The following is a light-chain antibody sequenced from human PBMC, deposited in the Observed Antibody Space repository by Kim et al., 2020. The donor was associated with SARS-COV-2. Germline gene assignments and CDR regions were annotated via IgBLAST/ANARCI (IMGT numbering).Light chain of an antibody. CDR2: YDS. V-gene: IGLV3-21*04. Sequence: SSYLTHPLSFSFSPLKTSIITCLVNNIVSKSVHWYQHKPGHSPVLVIYYDSDRPSGIPERFSGSNSGNTATLTISRVEDGDEADYYCQVWDSSSDNVVFGGGKKMNVL. J-gene: IGLJ2*01. CDR3: QVWDSSSDNVV. CDR1: NIVSKS.